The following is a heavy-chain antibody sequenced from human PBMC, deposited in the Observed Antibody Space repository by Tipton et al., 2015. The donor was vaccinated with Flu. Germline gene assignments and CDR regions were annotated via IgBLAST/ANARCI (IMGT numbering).Heavy chain of an antibody. CDR3: AKDKGASRYGDYLDY. CDR1: GFTFDDYA. Sequence: SLRLSCAASGFTFDDYAMHWVRQAPGKGLEWVSGISWNSGSIGYADSVKGRFTISRDNAKNSLYLQMNSLRAKDTALYYCAKDKGASRYGDYLDYWGQGTLVTVSS. D-gene: IGHD4-17*01. V-gene: IGHV3-9*01. CDR2: ISWNSGSI. J-gene: IGHJ4*02.